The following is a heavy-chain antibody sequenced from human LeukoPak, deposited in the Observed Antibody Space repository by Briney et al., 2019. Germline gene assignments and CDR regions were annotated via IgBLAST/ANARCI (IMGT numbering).Heavy chain of an antibody. J-gene: IGHJ5*02. Sequence: GESLKISWEGSGYSFSTYWIGLVRQMPGKGVGWMGIIYPGDSDTRYSPSFQGQVTISADKSIGTAYLQWRSLKASDTAMYYCARHSEEYTSTSRFDPWGQGTLVTVSS. D-gene: IGHD6-6*01. CDR3: ARHSEEYTSTSRFDP. CDR1: GYSFSTYW. V-gene: IGHV5-51*01. CDR2: IYPGDSDT.